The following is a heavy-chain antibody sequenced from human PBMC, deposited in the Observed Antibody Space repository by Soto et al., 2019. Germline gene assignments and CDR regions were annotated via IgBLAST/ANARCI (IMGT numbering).Heavy chain of an antibody. CDR3: ARGVTATVLSDY. J-gene: IGHJ4*02. D-gene: IGHD2-21*02. V-gene: IGHV1-3*01. Sequence: QVQLVQSGAEVKKPGASVKVSCKASGYTFTSYAMHWVRQAPGQRLEWMGWINAGNGNTKYSQKFQGRVTITRDTSARTAYMELSSLRSEDTAVYYCARGVTATVLSDYWGQGTLVTVSS. CDR1: GYTFTSYA. CDR2: INAGNGNT.